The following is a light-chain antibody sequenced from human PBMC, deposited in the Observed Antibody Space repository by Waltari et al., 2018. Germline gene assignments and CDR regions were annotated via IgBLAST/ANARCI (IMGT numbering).Light chain of an antibody. CDR1: QSVLYSSNNKNY. CDR3: HQYYSTPYT. V-gene: IGKV4-1*01. CDR2: WAS. Sequence: EIVMNQSPDSLAVSLGERATINCKSSQSVLYSSNNKNYLAWYQQKPGQPPKLLIYWASTRESGVPDRFSGSGSGTDFTLTISSLQAEDVAVYYCHQYYSTPYTFGQGTKLEI. J-gene: IGKJ2*01.